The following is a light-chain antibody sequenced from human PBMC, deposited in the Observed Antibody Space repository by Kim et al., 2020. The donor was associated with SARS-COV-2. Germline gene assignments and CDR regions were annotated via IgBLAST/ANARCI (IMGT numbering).Light chain of an antibody. CDR1: QSVTNTY. CDR3: QQYEISPLT. Sequence: SPGERGALSCRASQSVTNTYLAWYQQKPGQAPRLLIYGGSSRAAGIPDRFSGSGSGTDFTLTISRLEPEDVAVYYCQQYEISPLTFGGGTKVDIK. V-gene: IGKV3-20*01. CDR2: GGS. J-gene: IGKJ4*01.